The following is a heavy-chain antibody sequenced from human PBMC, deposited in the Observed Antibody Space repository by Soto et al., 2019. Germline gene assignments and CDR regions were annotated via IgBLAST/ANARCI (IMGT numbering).Heavy chain of an antibody. V-gene: IGHV4-59*01. D-gene: IGHD6-6*01. CDR1: GGSIRSYY. Sequence: SETLSLTCTVSGGSIRSYYWSWIRQPPGKGLEWIGYIYYTGSTNYNPSLKSRVTISVDTSKNQFSLKLSSVTAADTAVYYCARVVYSSSKRFLARWFDPWGQGTLVTVSS. CDR3: ARVVYSSSKRFLARWFDP. CDR2: IYYTGST. J-gene: IGHJ5*02.